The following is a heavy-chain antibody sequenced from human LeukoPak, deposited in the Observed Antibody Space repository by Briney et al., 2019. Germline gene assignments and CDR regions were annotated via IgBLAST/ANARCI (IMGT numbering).Heavy chain of an antibody. Sequence: TGGSLRLSCAASGFTFDDYAMHWVRQAPGKGLEWVSGISWNSGSIGYADSVKGRFTISRDNAKNSLYLQMNSLRAEDTALYYCAKEGDRGVSWGQGTLVTVSS. CDR1: GFTFDDYA. J-gene: IGHJ4*02. D-gene: IGHD1-26*01. CDR2: ISWNSGSI. V-gene: IGHV3-9*01. CDR3: AKEGDRGVS.